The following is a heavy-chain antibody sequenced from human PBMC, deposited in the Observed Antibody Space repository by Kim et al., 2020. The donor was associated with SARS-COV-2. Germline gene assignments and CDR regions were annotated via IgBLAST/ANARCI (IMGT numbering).Heavy chain of an antibody. D-gene: IGHD1-26*01. CDR2: INPNSGGT. V-gene: IGHV1-2*06. CDR1: GYTFTGYY. J-gene: IGHJ6*02. CDR3: ARDLAQGAIHYYYYGMDV. Sequence: ASVKVSCKASGYTFTGYYMHWVRQAPGQGLEWMGRINPNSGGTNYAQKFQGRVTMTRDTSISTAYMELSRLRSDDTAVYYCARDLAQGAIHYYYYGMDVWGQGTTVTVSS.